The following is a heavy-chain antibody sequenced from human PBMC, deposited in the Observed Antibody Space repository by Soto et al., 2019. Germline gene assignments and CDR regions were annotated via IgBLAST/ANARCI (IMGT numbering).Heavy chain of an antibody. V-gene: IGHV3-7*01. J-gene: IGHJ6*02. CDR3: ARSIYYDFWSGYYIDFYYYYGMDV. CDR2: IKQEGSEK. D-gene: IGHD3-3*01. CDR1: GFTFSSNW. Sequence: EVQLVESGGGLVQPGGSLRLSCEASGFTFSSNWMSWVRQAPGKGLEWGAKIKQEGSEKYYVDSVKGRFTISRDNAKNSLYLQMNSLSAEDTAVYYCARSIYYDFWSGYYIDFYYYYGMDVWGQGTTVTVSS.